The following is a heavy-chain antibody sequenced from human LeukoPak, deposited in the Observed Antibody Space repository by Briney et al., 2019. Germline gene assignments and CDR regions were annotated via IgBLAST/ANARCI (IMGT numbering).Heavy chain of an antibody. CDR1: GFTFSIYW. J-gene: IGHJ4*02. Sequence: GGSLRLSCAASGFTFSIYWLNWVRQAPGKGLVWVSRIDSDGSNRRDAESAKGRFTITRDNAKNTVYLQMNSLRAEDTAVYYCAREVVLTGTSVFDSWGPGTQVTVSS. CDR3: AREVVLTGTSVFDS. CDR2: IDSDGSNR. V-gene: IGHV3-74*01. D-gene: IGHD2-21*02.